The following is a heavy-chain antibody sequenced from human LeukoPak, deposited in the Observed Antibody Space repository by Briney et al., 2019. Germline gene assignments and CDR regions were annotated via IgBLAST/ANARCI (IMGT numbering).Heavy chain of an antibody. CDR2: IYYSGSS. Sequence: SETLSLTCTVSGGSISGSRYYWGWIRQPPGKGLEWIGSIYYSGSSFYNPSLKSRVTLSVDTSTNQFSLNLNSATAADTAVYYCARLLDSSGDYWGQGTLVTVSS. J-gene: IGHJ4*02. CDR3: ARLLDSSGDY. CDR1: GGSISGSRYY. D-gene: IGHD3-22*01. V-gene: IGHV4-39*01.